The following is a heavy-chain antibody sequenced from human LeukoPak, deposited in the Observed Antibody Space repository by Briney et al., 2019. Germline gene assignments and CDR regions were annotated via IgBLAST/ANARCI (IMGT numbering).Heavy chain of an antibody. CDR1: GFTFSSYS. V-gene: IGHV3-21*01. CDR2: ISSSSSYI. D-gene: IGHD6-19*01. CDR3: ARDRGSGWYLGY. J-gene: IGHJ4*02. Sequence: GGSLRLSCAASGFTFSSYSMNWVRQAPGKGLEWVSSISSSSSYIYYADSVKGRYTISRDNAKNSLYLQMNSLRAAATAVYYCARDRGSGWYLGYWGQGTLVTVSS.